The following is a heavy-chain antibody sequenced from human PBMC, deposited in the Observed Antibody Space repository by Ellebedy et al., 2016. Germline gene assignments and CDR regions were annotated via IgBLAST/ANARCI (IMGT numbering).Heavy chain of an antibody. Sequence: GGSLRLXXAASGFTFDDYAMHWVRQAPGKGLEWVSGISWNSGSIGYADSVKGRFTISRDNAKNSLYLQMNSLRAEDTALYYCAKASGAAAGTKRYYYMDVWGKGTTVTVSS. CDR2: ISWNSGSI. CDR1: GFTFDDYA. D-gene: IGHD6-13*01. V-gene: IGHV3-9*01. CDR3: AKASGAAAGTKRYYYMDV. J-gene: IGHJ6*03.